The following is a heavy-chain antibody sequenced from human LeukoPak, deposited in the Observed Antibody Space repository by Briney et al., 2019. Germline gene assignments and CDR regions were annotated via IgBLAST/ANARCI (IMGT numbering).Heavy chain of an antibody. V-gene: IGHV3-7*01. J-gene: IGHJ4*02. Sequence: GGSLRLSCAASGFTFSSYWMSWVRQAPGKGLEWVANIKQDGSEKYYVDSVKGRFTISRDNAKNSLYLQMNSLRAEDTAVYYCARVNINNWHSCDYWGQGTLVTVSS. CDR3: ARVNINNWHSCDY. CDR2: IKQDGSEK. D-gene: IGHD1-1*01. CDR1: GFTFSSYW.